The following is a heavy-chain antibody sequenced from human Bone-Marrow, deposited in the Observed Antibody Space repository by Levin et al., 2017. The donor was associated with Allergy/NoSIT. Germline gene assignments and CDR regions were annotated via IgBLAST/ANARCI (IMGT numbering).Heavy chain of an antibody. V-gene: IGHV3-74*01. J-gene: IGHJ4*02. CDR3: ARDRDYGGNRFDY. Sequence: SCTASGFTFSSYWMHWVRQGPGKGLVWVSRINSDGSYTNYADSVKGRFTISRDNAKNTLYLQLNSLRADDTAVYYCARDRDYGGNRFDYWGQGTLVTVSS. CDR1: GFTFSSYW. D-gene: IGHD4-23*01. CDR2: INSDGSYT.